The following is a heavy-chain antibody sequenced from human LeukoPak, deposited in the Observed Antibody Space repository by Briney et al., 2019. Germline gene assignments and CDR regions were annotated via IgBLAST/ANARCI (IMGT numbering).Heavy chain of an antibody. V-gene: IGHV3-23*01. D-gene: IGHD3-10*01. Sequence: GGSLRHSCAASGFTFSNYAMSWVRQAPENGLEWVSPISGSGGRTYYADSVKGRFTLPRDNSKNTLYLQMNSLRAEDTAVYYCAKEYYYGSGAYYNVDYWGQGTLVTVSS. J-gene: IGHJ4*02. CDR2: ISGSGGRT. CDR3: AKEYYYGSGAYYNVDY. CDR1: GFTFSNYA.